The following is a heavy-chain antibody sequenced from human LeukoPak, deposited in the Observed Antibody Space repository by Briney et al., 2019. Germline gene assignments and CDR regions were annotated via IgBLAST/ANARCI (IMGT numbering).Heavy chain of an antibody. Sequence: TGGSLRLSCAASGFTFSSYSMNWVRQAPGKGLEWVSYISSSSSTIYYADSVKGRFTISRDNAKNSLYLQMNSLRAEDTAVYYCARDGRDGYPDAFDIWGQGTMVTVSS. D-gene: IGHD5-24*01. CDR3: ARDGRDGYPDAFDI. V-gene: IGHV3-48*01. CDR2: ISSSSSTI. CDR1: GFTFSSYS. J-gene: IGHJ3*02.